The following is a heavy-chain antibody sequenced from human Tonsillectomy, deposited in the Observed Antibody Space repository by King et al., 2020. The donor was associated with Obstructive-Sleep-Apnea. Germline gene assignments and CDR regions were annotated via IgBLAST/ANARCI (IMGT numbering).Heavy chain of an antibody. Sequence: VQLQESGPGLLKPSQTLSLTCTVSGGSIRSCDYYWSWILQHPGKVLHGLGYTHYSGGTYYNPSLKSRIIISVDTSKMQFSLKLASVTAADTAVYYCARVRRRWPVEIWGQGTMVTVSS. CDR1: GGSIRSCDYY. V-gene: IGHV4-31*03. J-gene: IGHJ3*02. CDR3: ARVRRRWPVEI. D-gene: IGHD5-24*01. CDR2: THYSGGT.